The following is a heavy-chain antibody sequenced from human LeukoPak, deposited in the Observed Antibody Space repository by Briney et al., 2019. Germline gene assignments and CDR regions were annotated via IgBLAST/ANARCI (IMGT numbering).Heavy chain of an antibody. J-gene: IGHJ4*02. CDR3: ARDTYRFYDY. Sequence: GGSLRLSCAASGFTFSTYWMSWVRQAPGKGLEWVANINEDGSDKYYVDSVKGRFTISSDNAKNSLYLQMNSLRAEDTAVYYCARDTYRFYDYWGQGTLVTVSS. V-gene: IGHV3-7*01. CDR1: GFTFSTYW. CDR2: INEDGSDK.